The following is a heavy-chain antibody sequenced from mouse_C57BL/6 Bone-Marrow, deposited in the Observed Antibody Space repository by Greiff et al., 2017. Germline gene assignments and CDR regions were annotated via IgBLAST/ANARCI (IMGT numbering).Heavy chain of an antibody. CDR3: AYYGSSYEGAFDY. CDR1: GYAFSSSW. V-gene: IGHV1-82*01. D-gene: IGHD1-1*01. J-gene: IGHJ2*01. Sequence: ESGPELVKPGASVKISCKASGYAFSSSWMNWVKQRPGKGLEWIGRICPGDGDTNYNRKFKGKATLTADKSSSTANMQLNSLTSEDSAVYFCAYYGSSYEGAFDYWGQGTTLTVSA. CDR2: ICPGDGDT.